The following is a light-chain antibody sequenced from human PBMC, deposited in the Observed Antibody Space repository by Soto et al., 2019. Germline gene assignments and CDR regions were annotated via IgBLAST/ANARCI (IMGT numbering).Light chain of an antibody. Sequence: QSALTQPASVSGSPGQSITISCTGTSSDVGGYNYVSWYQQHPGKAPKLMIYEVSNRPSGVSHRFSGSKSGNTASLTISGLQAEDEDDYYCSSYTSSSTLGVFGGGTKLTVL. V-gene: IGLV2-14*01. CDR2: EVS. CDR1: SSDVGGYNY. CDR3: SSYTSSSTLGV. J-gene: IGLJ2*01.